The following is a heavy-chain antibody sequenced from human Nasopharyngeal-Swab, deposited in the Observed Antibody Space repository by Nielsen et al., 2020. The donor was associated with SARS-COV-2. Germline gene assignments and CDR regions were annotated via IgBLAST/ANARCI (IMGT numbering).Heavy chain of an antibody. J-gene: IGHJ6*02. Sequence: GEALKISCAASGFTVSSNYMSWVRQARGKGLEWVSVIYSGGSTYYADSVKGRFTISRHNSKNTLYLQMNSLRAEDTAVYYCARQGPHYYYYGMDVWGQGTTVTVSS. V-gene: IGHV3-53*04. CDR1: GFTVSSNY. CDR2: IYSGGST. CDR3: ARQGPHYYYYGMDV.